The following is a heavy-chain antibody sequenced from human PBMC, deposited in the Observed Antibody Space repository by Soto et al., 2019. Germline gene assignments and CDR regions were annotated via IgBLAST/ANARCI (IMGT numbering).Heavy chain of an antibody. CDR2: IYHSGST. J-gene: IGHJ4*02. D-gene: IGHD2-15*01. CDR3: ARGYCSGGSCYRGVYFDY. CDR1: SGSISSSNW. V-gene: IGHV4-4*02. Sequence: SETLSLTCAVSSGSISSSNWWSWVRQPPGKGLEWIGEIYHSGSTNYNPSLKSRVTISVDKSKNQFSLKLSSVTAADTAVYYCARGYCSGGSCYRGVYFDYWGQGTLVTVSS.